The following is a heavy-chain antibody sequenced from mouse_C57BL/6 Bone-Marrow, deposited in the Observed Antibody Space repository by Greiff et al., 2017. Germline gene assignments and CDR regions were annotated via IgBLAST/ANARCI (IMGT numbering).Heavy chain of an antibody. D-gene: IGHD2-4*01. J-gene: IGHJ2*01. CDR1: GFTFRDYY. Sequence: EVQVVESGGGLVQPGGSLKLSCAASGFTFRDYYMYWVRQTPEMMLGWVAYLSNGGGSTYYPDPVQGRFTISRDNAKNTLYLQMSRLKSKDTAMYYCARVYDYDGYYFDYWGQGTTLTDTS. CDR2: LSNGGGST. CDR3: ARVYDYDGYYFDY. V-gene: IGHV5-12*01.